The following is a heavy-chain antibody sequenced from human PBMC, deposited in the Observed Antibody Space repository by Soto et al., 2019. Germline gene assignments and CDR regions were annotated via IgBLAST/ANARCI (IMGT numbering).Heavy chain of an antibody. D-gene: IGHD3-3*01. V-gene: IGHV3-7*01. CDR3: GFFDYTASSEIYG. J-gene: IGHJ6*01. CDR2: IKQDGSAK. Sequence: PGGSLERSLSATGVTFINSFAALCLQTPRKGLEWVATIKQDGSAKYYVDFVKGRFNIYRDNDQNSLYLQMNSLRAEDTAVYYCGFFDYTASSEIYG. CDR1: GVTFINSF.